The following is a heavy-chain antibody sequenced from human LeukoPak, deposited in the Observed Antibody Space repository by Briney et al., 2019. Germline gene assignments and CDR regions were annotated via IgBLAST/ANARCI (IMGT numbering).Heavy chain of an antibody. CDR3: ARKRYDILTGYPGYFDY. CDR2: IYHSGST. V-gene: IGHV4-38-2*02. J-gene: IGHJ4*02. CDR1: GYSISSGYY. D-gene: IGHD3-9*01. Sequence: SETLSLTCTVSGYSISSGYYWGWIRQPPGKGLEWIGYIYHSGSTNYNPSLKSRVTMSVDTSKNQFSLKLSSVTAADTAVYYCARKRYDILTGYPGYFDYWGQGTLVTVSS.